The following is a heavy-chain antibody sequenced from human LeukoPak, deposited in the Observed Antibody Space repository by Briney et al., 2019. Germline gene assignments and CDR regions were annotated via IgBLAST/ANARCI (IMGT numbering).Heavy chain of an antibody. CDR1: GYTFTVYY. CDR2: INPNSGGT. Sequence: ASVKVSCKASGYTFTVYYMHWVRQPPAQGLEWMGWINPNSGGTNYAQKFQGRLTMTRDTSISTAYMELSRLRSDDTAVYYCAREVVAAAGKNFDYWGQGTLVTVSS. J-gene: IGHJ4*02. D-gene: IGHD6-13*01. CDR3: AREVVAAAGKNFDY. V-gene: IGHV1-2*02.